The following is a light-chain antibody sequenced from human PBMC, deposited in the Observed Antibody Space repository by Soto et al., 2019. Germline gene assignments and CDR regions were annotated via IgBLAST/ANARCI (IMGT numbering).Light chain of an antibody. CDR1: QGIRSD. V-gene: IGKV1-6*02. CDR3: LQDYKYPRT. Sequence: AIQMTQSPSSLSASVGDRVTMSCRASQGIRSDLGWYQQKPGKAPKLLIYAASTLQSGVPSRFSGSGSCTDFTLTISSLQPDDLATYYCLQDYKYPRTFGQGTKVEIK. J-gene: IGKJ1*01. CDR2: AAS.